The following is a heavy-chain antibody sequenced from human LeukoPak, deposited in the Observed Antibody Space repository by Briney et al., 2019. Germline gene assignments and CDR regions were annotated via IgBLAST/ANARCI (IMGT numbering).Heavy chain of an antibody. J-gene: IGHJ6*02. CDR3: ARDSRAAYYYYGMDV. Sequence: ASVKVSCKASGYTFTGYYMHCVRQAPGQGLEWMGWINPNSGGTNYAQKFQGRVTMTRDTSISTAYMELSRLRSDDTAVYYCARDSRAAYYYYGMDVWGQGTTVTVSS. V-gene: IGHV1-2*02. D-gene: IGHD6-13*01. CDR1: GYTFTGYY. CDR2: INPNSGGT.